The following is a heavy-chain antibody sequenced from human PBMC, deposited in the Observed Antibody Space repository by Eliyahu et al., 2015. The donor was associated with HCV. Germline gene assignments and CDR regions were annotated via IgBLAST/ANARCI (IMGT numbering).Heavy chain of an antibody. CDR2: IWYDGSNK. J-gene: IGHJ3*02. D-gene: IGHD2-21*01. Sequence: QVQLVESGGGVVQPGXSLRLSCAAXGXTFXNYGMXWVXQAPGKGLEWVAVIWYDGSNKYYADSVKGRFTISRDNPKSTLSLQMNSLRAEDTAVYYCARDRTYSLDALDIWGQGTMVTVSS. V-gene: IGHV3-33*01. CDR3: ARDRTYSLDALDI. CDR1: GXTFXNYG.